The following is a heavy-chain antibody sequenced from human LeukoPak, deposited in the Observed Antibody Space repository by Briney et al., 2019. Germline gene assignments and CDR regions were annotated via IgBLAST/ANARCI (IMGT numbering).Heavy chain of an antibody. CDR2: INEDGSAK. D-gene: IGHD5-24*01. J-gene: IGHJ4*02. Sequence: PGRSLRLSCAVSGFTFSIFWMSWVRQAPGKGLEWVANINEDGSAKYYVDSVKGRFTISRDNAKRSLDLQVNSLRAEDTAVYYCTRSRRDGNDYWGQGTLVTVSS. CDR1: GFTFSIFW. V-gene: IGHV3-7*01. CDR3: TRSRRDGNDY.